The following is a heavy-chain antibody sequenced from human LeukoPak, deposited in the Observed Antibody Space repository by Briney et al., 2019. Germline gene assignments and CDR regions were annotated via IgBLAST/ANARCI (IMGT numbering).Heavy chain of an antibody. D-gene: IGHD6-13*01. J-gene: IGHJ4*02. CDR3: ARGLFQPSYSSSWFNDY. Sequence: SETLSLTCTVSGGSISSYYWSWIRQPPGKGLEWIGEINHSGSTNYNPSLKSRVTISVDTSKNQFSLKLSSVTAADTAVYYCARGLFQPSYSSSWFNDYWGQGTLVTVSS. CDR2: INHSGST. CDR1: GGSISSYY. V-gene: IGHV4-34*01.